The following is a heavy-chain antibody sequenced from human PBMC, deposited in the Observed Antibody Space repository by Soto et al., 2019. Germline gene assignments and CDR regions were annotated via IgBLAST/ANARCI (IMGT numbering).Heavy chain of an antibody. CDR1: VYSFTGYY. Sequence: GASVKLSCKASVYSFTGYYMHWVRQAPRQGLEWMGWINPNSCGTNYAQKFQGRVAMTRDTSISTAYMELSRLRSDDTAVYYCARDPVPRDYYYNMDVWGQAITVTVSS. CDR3: ARDPVPRDYYYNMDV. D-gene: IGHD3-10*01. V-gene: IGHV1-2*02. CDR2: INPNSCGT. J-gene: IGHJ6*02.